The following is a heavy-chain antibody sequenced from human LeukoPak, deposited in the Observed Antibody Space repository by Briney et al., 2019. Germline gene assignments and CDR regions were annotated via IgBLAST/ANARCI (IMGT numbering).Heavy chain of an antibody. CDR1: GFTVSSNY. CDR2: IYSGGST. CDR3: ARENYYGSGSYCDY. V-gene: IGHV3-53*01. J-gene: IGHJ4*02. D-gene: IGHD3-10*01. Sequence: GGSLRLSCAASGFTVSSNYMSWVRQAPGKGLEWVSVIYSGGSTHYADSVKGRFIISRDNSKNTLYLQMNSLRAEDTAVYYCARENYYGSGSYCDYWGQGTLVTVSS.